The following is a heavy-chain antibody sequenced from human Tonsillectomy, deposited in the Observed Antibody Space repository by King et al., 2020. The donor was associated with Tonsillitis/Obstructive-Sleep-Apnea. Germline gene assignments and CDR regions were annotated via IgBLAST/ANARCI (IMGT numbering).Heavy chain of an antibody. J-gene: IGHJ3*02. CDR2: INPMGDST. CDR3: AREESRDAFDI. CDR1: GYTFSSYY. V-gene: IGHV1-46*01. Sequence: QLVQSGAEVKKPGASVKVSCKTSGYTFSSYYMHWVRQAPGQGREWMGIINPMGDSTSYAQKFQGRVTITRDTSTSTVYMELSSVRSVDTAVYYCAREESRDAFDIWGQGTMVTVSS.